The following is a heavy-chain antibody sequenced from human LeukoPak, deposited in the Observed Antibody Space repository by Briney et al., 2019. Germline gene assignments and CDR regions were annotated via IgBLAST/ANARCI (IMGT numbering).Heavy chain of an antibody. D-gene: IGHD3/OR15-3a*01. V-gene: IGHV4-59*12. CDR1: GGSISRYY. J-gene: IGHJ4*02. CDR2: IYDSVST. CDR3: ARGTESPYDTFLDY. Sequence: SETLSLTCTVSGGSISRYYWSWIRQPPGKGPEWIGYIYDSVSTFYNPSLKSRVTISLDTSKNQFSLKLNSVTAADTAVYYCARGTESPYDTFLDYWGLGTLVTVSS.